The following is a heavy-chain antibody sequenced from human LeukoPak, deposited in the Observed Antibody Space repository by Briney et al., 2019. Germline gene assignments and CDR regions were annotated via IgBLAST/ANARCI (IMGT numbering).Heavy chain of an antibody. V-gene: IGHV3-48*03. J-gene: IGHJ3*02. CDR3: ARASSGWANNAFDI. CDR2: ISSSGSTI. D-gene: IGHD6-19*01. Sequence: GGSLRLSCAASGFTFSSYEMNWVRQAPGKGLKWVPYISSSGSTIYYADSVKGRFTISRDNAKNSLYLQMNSLRAEDTAVYYCARASSGWANNAFDIWGQGTMVTVSS. CDR1: GFTFSSYE.